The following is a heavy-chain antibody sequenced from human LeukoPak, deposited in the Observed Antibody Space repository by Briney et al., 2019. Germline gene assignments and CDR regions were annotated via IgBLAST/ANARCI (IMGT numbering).Heavy chain of an antibody. CDR3: AKWRLGGGDCLYH. Sequence: GGSLRLSCAASGFTFSTYVMSWVRQAPGKGLEWVSVISGSGGSTYYADSVMGRFTISRDNSKNTLYLQMNSLRAEDTAVYYCAKWRLGGGDCLYHWGQGTLVTVSS. J-gene: IGHJ5*02. V-gene: IGHV3-23*01. CDR1: GFTFSTYV. D-gene: IGHD2-21*02. CDR2: ISGSGGST.